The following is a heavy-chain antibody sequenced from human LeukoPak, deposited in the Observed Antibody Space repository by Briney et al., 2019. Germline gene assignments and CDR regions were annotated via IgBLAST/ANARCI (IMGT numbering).Heavy chain of an antibody. J-gene: IGHJ4*02. CDR2: FDPEDGET. V-gene: IGHV1-24*01. D-gene: IGHD3-10*01. CDR1: GYTLTELS. Sequence: ASVKVSCKVSGYTLTELSMHWVRQAPGKGLEWMGGFDPEDGETIYAQKFQGRVTMTEDTSTDTAYMELRSLRSEDTAVYYCATDLGFGELSVSDYWGQGTLVTVSS. CDR3: ATDLGFGELSVSDY.